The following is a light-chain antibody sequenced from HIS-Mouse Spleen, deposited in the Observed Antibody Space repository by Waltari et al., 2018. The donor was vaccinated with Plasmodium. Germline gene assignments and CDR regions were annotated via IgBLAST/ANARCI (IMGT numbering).Light chain of an antibody. Sequence: QSALTQPASVSGSPGQSITISCTGTSRDVGSYNLLSWYQQHPGQAPKLMIYEGSKRPSGVSNRFSGSKSGNTASLTISGLQAEDEADYYCCSYAGSSTFVFGGGTKLTVL. CDR1: SRDVGSYNL. J-gene: IGLJ3*02. CDR2: EGS. V-gene: IGLV2-23*03. CDR3: CSYAGSSTFV.